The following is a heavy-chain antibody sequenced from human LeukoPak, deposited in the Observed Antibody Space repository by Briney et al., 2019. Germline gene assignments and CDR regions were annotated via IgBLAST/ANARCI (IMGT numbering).Heavy chain of an antibody. Sequence: ASVKVSCKASGGTFSSYAISWVRQAPGQGLEWMGGIIPIFGTANYAQKFQGRVTITADESTSTAYMELSSLRSEDTAVYYCARGRGLLWFGELLSTGYYYYYMDVWGKGTTVTISS. CDR1: GGTFSSYA. V-gene: IGHV1-69*13. CDR3: ARGRGLLWFGELLSTGYYYYYMDV. J-gene: IGHJ6*03. CDR2: IIPIFGTA. D-gene: IGHD3-10*01.